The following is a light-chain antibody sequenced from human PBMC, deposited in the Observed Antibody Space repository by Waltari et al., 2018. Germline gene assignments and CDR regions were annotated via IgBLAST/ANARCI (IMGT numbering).Light chain of an antibody. Sequence: DIQMTQSPSSLSASVADRVTITCRASQSISSYLNWYQQKPGKAPKRLIYAASSLQSGVPSRFSGSGSGTDFTLTISSLQPEDFATYYCQQSYSTPRTFGQGTKVEIK. CDR1: QSISSY. CDR3: QQSYSTPRT. J-gene: IGKJ1*01. V-gene: IGKV1-39*01. CDR2: AAS.